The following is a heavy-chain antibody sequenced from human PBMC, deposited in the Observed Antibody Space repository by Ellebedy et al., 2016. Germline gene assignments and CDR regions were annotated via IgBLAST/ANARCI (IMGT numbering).Heavy chain of an antibody. Sequence: SETLSLXXTVSGGSISSHYWSWIRQPPGKGLDWIGYIHNSESANYNPSLKSRVTISLDMSKNQFSLKLSSVTAADTAVYYCARRTTTYLYTSGLYFNLWGRGTLVTVSS. J-gene: IGHJ2*01. CDR2: IHNSESA. CDR1: GGSISSHY. D-gene: IGHD6-19*01. V-gene: IGHV4-59*11. CDR3: ARRTTTYLYTSGLYFNL.